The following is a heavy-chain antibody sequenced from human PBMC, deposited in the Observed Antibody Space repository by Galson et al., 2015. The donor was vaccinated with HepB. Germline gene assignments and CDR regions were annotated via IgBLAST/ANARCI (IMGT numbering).Heavy chain of an antibody. V-gene: IGHV3-30-3*01. CDR1: GFTFSNYA. D-gene: IGHD2-21*01. CDR3: ASGPAGECTACKYNYYYSRMDV. Sequence: SLRLSCAASGFTFSNYAMHWVRQAPGKGLEWVAVISYDGSNKYYADSVKGRFTISRDNSKNTLYLQMNSLRAEDTAVYYCASGPAGECTACKYNYYYSRMDVWGKGTLVTVSS. J-gene: IGHJ6*04. CDR2: ISYDGSNK.